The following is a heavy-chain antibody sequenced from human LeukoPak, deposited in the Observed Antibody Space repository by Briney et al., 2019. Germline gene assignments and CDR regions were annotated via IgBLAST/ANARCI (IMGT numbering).Heavy chain of an antibody. CDR2: IIPIFGTA. D-gene: IGHD2-2*01. Sequence: ASVKVSCKASGGTFSSYAISWVRQAPGQGREWMGGIIPIFGTANYAQKFQGRVTITADESTSTAYMELSSLRSEDTAVYYCASDVHSTADPYDYWGQGTLVTVSS. V-gene: IGHV1-69*13. CDR1: GGTFSSYA. J-gene: IGHJ4*02. CDR3: ASDVHSTADPYDY.